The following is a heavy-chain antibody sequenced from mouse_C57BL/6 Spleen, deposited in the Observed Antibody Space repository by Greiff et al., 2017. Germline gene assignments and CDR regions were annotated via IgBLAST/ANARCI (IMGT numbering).Heavy chain of an antibody. J-gene: IGHJ2*01. CDR3: TREGIYPLDY. V-gene: IGHV1-15*01. D-gene: IGHD1-3*01. CDR1: GFTFTDYE. CDR2: IDPETGGT. Sequence: QVQLQQSGAELVRPGASVTLSCKASGFTFTDYEMHWVKQTPVHGLEWIGAIDPETGGTAYNQKFTGKAILTADKSSSPAYMEIRRLTAEDSAVYYCTREGIYPLDYWGQGTTLTVSS.